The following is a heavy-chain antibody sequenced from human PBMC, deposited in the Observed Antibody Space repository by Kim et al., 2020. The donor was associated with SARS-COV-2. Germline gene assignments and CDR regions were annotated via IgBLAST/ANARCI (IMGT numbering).Heavy chain of an antibody. Sequence: ASVKVSCKASGYTFTGYYMHWVGQAPGQGLEWMGWINPNSGGTNYAQKFQGRVTMTRDTSISTAYMELSRLRSDDTAVYYCAREKIAVAGTDFDYWGQGTLVTVSS. CDR3: AREKIAVAGTDFDY. D-gene: IGHD6-19*01. J-gene: IGHJ4*02. CDR2: INPNSGGT. V-gene: IGHV1-2*02. CDR1: GYTFTGYY.